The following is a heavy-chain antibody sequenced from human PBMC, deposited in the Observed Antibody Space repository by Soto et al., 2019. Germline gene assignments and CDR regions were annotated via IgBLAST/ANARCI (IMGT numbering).Heavy chain of an antibody. Sequence: SVKVSCKASGGTFSSYAISWVRQAPGQGLEWMGGIIPIFGTANYAQKFQGRVTITADESTSTAYMELSSLRSEDTAVYYCEREGDFSDYVTHTYYYYGMDVWGQGTTVTVSS. CDR1: GGTFSSYA. D-gene: IGHD5-12*01. CDR2: IIPIFGTA. J-gene: IGHJ6*02. V-gene: IGHV1-69*13. CDR3: EREGDFSDYVTHTYYYYGMDV.